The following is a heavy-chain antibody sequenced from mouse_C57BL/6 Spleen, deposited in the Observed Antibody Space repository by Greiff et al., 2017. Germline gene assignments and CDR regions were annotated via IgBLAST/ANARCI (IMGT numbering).Heavy chain of an antibody. D-gene: IGHD1-1*01. CDR3: ARYYYGSDY. V-gene: IGHV5-6*01. CDR2: ISSGGSYT. CDR1: GFTFSSYG. J-gene: IGHJ2*01. Sequence: EVQLVESGGDLVKPGGSLKLSCAASGFTFSSYGMSWVRQTPDKRLEWVATISSGGSYTYYPDSVKGRFTISRDNAKNTLYLQMSSLKSEDTAMYYCARYYYGSDYWGQGTTLTVSS.